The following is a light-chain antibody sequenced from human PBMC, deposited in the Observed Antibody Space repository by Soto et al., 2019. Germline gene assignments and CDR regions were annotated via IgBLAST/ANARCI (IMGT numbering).Light chain of an antibody. V-gene: IGKV3-15*01. J-gene: IGKJ1*01. CDR2: GAS. Sequence: EIVMTQSPATLSVSPGERATLSCRASQSVSSNLAWYQQKPGQAPRLLIYGASTRATGIQARFSGSGSGTEFNLTISSLQSEDFVVYYCQQYNNWPRTFGQGTKVEI. CDR1: QSVSSN. CDR3: QQYNNWPRT.